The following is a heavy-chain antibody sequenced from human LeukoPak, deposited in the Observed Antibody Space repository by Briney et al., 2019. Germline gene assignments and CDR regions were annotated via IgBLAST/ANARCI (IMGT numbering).Heavy chain of an antibody. CDR1: VFTVSTYD. Sequence: GGSLRLSCAASVFTVSTYDMHWVRQATGKGLEWVSAIGTAGDTYYSGSVKGRFTISRENAKNSLYLQMNSLRAGDTAVYYCARGGRDPGGFDPWGQGTLVTVSS. CDR2: IGTAGDT. J-gene: IGHJ5*02. V-gene: IGHV3-13*01. CDR3: ARGGRDPGGFDP. D-gene: IGHD4-23*01.